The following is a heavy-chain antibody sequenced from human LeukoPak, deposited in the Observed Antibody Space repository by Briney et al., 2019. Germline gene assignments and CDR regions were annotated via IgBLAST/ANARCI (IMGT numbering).Heavy chain of an antibody. J-gene: IGHJ4*02. CDR2: IYTSGRT. CDR1: GGSISSGSYY. D-gene: IGHD1-26*01. Sequence: TLSLTCTVSGGSISSGSYYWSLIRQPAGKGLEWIGRIYTSGRTNYNPSLKSRLTISVDTSKNQFSLKLSSVTAADTAVYYCATTQWELHGGFDYWGQGNLVTVSS. V-gene: IGHV4-61*02. CDR3: ATTQWELHGGFDY.